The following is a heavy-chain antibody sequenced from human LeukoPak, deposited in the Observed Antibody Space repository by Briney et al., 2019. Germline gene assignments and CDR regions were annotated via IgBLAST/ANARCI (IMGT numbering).Heavy chain of an antibody. D-gene: IGHD2-21*02. J-gene: IGHJ6*02. V-gene: IGHV4-59*12. CDR1: GGSISSYY. CDR2: IYYSGST. Sequence: PSETLSLTCTVSGGSISSYYWSWIRQPPGKGLEWIGYIYYSGSTNYNPSLKSRVTISVDTSKNQFSLKLSSVTAADTAVYYCARGGAWIYYGMDVWGQGTTVTVSS. CDR3: ARGGAWIYYGMDV.